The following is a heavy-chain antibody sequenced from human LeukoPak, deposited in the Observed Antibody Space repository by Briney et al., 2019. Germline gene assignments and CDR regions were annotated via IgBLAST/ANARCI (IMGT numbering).Heavy chain of an antibody. CDR1: GYTFTGYY. J-gene: IGHJ4*02. CDR3: ARAAPDDYSTEYYFDS. D-gene: IGHD4-11*01. Sequence: ASLKVSCKASGYTFTGYYMHWVRQAPGQELEGIGWINPNSGGTNYAQKFQGRVTMTRDTSLTTPYMELSRLRSDDTAVYYCARAAPDDYSTEYYFDSWGQGTLVTVSS. V-gene: IGHV1-2*02. CDR2: INPNSGGT.